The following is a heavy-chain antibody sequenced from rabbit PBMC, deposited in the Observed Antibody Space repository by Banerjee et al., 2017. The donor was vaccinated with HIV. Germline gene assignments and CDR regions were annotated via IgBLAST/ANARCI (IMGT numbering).Heavy chain of an antibody. CDR1: GFTLSTYW. Sequence: QSLEESGGDLVKPGASLTLTCKASGFTLSTYWMCWVRQAPGKGLEWIACIDGGNSGNTYYTTWAKGRFTVTRSTSLNTVTLQMTSLTAADTATYFCARWSITYSTFNLWGPGTLVTVS. J-gene: IGHJ4*01. CDR3: ARWSITYSTFNL. CDR2: IDGGNSGNT. V-gene: IGHV1S40*01. D-gene: IGHD6-1*01.